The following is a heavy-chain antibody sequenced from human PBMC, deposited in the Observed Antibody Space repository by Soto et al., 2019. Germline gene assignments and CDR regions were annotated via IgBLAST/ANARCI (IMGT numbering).Heavy chain of an antibody. CDR3: ARHSRRGYCSGGSCDIDY. CDR2: IYYSGST. CDR1: GDSISSYY. V-gene: IGHV4-59*08. Sequence: SETLSLTCAVSGDSISSYYWSWIRQPPGKGLEWIGYIYYSGSTNYNPSLKSRVTISVDTSKNQFSLKLSSVTAADTAVYYCARHSRRGYCSGGSCDIDYWGQGTLVTVSS. D-gene: IGHD2-15*01. J-gene: IGHJ4*02.